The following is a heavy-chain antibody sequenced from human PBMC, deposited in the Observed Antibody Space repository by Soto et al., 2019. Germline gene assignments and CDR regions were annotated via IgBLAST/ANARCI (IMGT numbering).Heavy chain of an antibody. CDR3: THRSGMAGNIWLPGL. CDR2: IYWDDDK. CDR1: GFSLTTSEMC. Sequence: QITLKESGPTLVKPTQTLTLTCTFSGFSLTTSEMCVAWIRQPPGKGLEWLALIYWDDDKRYNPSLKSRLTISKDTSQIPVVLTMTNMDPVDTAKYSCTHRSGMAGNIWLPGLWGQGTLVTVSS. D-gene: IGHD5-12*01. J-gene: IGHJ4*02. V-gene: IGHV2-5*02.